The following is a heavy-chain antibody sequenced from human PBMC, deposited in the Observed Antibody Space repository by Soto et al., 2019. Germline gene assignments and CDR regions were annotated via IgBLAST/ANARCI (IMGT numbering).Heavy chain of an antibody. D-gene: IGHD2-8*01. CDR1: EYTFTSYY. CDR2: INPKSGGT. J-gene: IGHJ6*02. V-gene: IGHV1-2*04. Sequence: ASVKVSCKPSEYTFTSYYLHWVRQAPGQGLEWLGRINPKSGGTSTAQKFQGWVTMTTDTSISTASMELTRLTSDDTAIYYCARGDSTDCSNGVCSFFYNHDMDVWGQGTTVTVSS. CDR3: ARGDSTDCSNGVCSFFYNHDMDV.